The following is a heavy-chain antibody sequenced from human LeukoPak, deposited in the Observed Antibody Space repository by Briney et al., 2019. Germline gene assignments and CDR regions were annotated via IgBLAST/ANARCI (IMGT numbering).Heavy chain of an antibody. CDR3: AKDRSGSYYGGSNWFDP. D-gene: IGHD1-26*01. CDR1: GFTFSDHY. Sequence: GGSLRLSCAGSGFTFSDHYIDWVRQAPGKGLEWVGRSRNKANSYTTEYAASVKGRFIISRDDSESSLYLQMNSLTAEDTAVYYCAKDRSGSYYGGSNWFDPWGQGTLVTVSS. CDR2: SRNKANSYTT. J-gene: IGHJ5*02. V-gene: IGHV3-72*01.